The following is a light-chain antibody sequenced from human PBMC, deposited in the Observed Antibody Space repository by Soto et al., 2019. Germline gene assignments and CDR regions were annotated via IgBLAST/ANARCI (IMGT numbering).Light chain of an antibody. V-gene: IGKV1-13*02. J-gene: IGKJ5*01. CDR2: DVS. Sequence: AIQLTQSPSSLSASVGDRVTITCRASQDIRGALAWYQQKPGKDPKILIYDVSTLESGVPSRFSGSSSGTDFTLTISSLQPVDFATYYCQQFNSYPITFGQGTRLEI. CDR1: QDIRGA. CDR3: QQFNSYPIT.